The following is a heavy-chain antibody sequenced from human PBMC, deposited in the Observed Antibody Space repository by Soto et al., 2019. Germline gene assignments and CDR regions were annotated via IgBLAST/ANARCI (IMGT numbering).Heavy chain of an antibody. V-gene: IGHV1-18*01. D-gene: IGHD2-15*01. CDR1: GYTFNDFG. CDR2: IYSKAGKM. Sequence: QVHLLQSGAEVQKPGASVKVSCKTSGYTFNDFGITWVRQAPGLGLEWLGWIYSKAGKMNFAPKFQNRVIMTTDTSTRTAFMELTILTFDDSAIYFCARDIAFDIDYWGQGTLVTVS. CDR3: ARDIAFDIDY. J-gene: IGHJ4*02.